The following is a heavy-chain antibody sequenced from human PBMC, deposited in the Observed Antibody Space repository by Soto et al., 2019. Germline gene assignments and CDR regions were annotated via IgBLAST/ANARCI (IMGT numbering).Heavy chain of an antibody. J-gene: IGHJ5*02. V-gene: IGHV1-46*01. CDR1: GYIFSNYY. CDR3: ARTSQYYYASSGYYSS. D-gene: IGHD3-22*01. CDR2: ISAGGGYP. Sequence: ASVKVSCKASGYIFSNYYMHWVRQAPGQGLEWMGTISAGGGYPTYAQRFQGRVTMTRDTSTSTVYMELSSLRSGDTAVYYCARTSQYYYASSGYYSSWGQGPLVTVSP.